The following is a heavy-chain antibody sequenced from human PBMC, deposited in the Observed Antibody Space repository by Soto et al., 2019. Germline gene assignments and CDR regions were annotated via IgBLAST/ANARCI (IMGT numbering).Heavy chain of an antibody. V-gene: IGHV3-7*01. CDR3: ARCLFEYSSSSRYGMDV. CDR1: GFTFSSYW. J-gene: IGHJ6*02. D-gene: IGHD6-6*01. Sequence: GGSLRLSCAASGFTFSSYWMSWVRQAPGKGLEWVANIKQDGSEEYYVDSVKGRFTISRDDAKNSLYLQMNSLRAEDTAVYYCARCLFEYSSSSRYGMDVRGQGTTGTVSS. CDR2: IKQDGSEE.